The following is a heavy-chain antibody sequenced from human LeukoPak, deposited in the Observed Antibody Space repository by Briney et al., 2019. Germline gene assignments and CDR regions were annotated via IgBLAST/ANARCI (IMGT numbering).Heavy chain of an antibody. CDR1: GFTVSSNY. CDR3: ARMTLGV. Sequence: PGGSLRLSCAASGFTVSSNYMSWVRQSPGKGLEWVSVIYSGGGTYYADSVKGRFTISRDNSNNTLYLQMNSLRAEDTAVYCCARMTLGVWGQGTTVTVSS. CDR2: IYSGGGT. J-gene: IGHJ6*02. V-gene: IGHV3-53*01.